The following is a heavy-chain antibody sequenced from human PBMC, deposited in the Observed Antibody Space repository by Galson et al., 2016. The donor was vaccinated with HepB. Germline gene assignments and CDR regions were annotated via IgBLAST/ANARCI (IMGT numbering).Heavy chain of an antibody. CDR1: GFIVSENW. D-gene: IGHD3-22*01. Sequence: SLRLSCAASGFIVSENWVTWVRQVPGKGLEWVATIRPDGSDKYSVDSVKGRFSSSRDNAKNSLYLQMNSLRAEDTAIYYCTRDLGYYRLDNWGQGTLVIVSP. V-gene: IGHV3-7*01. J-gene: IGHJ4*02. CDR3: TRDLGYYRLDN. CDR2: IRPDGSDK.